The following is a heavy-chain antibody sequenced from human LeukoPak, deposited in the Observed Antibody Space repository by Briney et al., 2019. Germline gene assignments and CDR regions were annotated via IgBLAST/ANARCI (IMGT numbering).Heavy chain of an antibody. Sequence: SETLSLTCTVSGGSIGDSSYYWGWIRQPPGKGLEWIGCIYYSGSTYYNPSLKSRVTISVDTSKNQFSLKLSSVTAADTAVYYCAREVVTALVTGWFDPWGQGTLVAVSS. J-gene: IGHJ5*02. CDR2: IYYSGST. CDR1: GGSIGDSSYY. D-gene: IGHD2-21*02. V-gene: IGHV4-39*07. CDR3: AREVVTALVTGWFDP.